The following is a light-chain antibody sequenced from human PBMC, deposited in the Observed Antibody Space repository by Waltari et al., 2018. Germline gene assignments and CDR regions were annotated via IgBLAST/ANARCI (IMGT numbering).Light chain of an antibody. V-gene: IGKV2D-29*01. J-gene: IGKJ4*01. CDR2: EVS. CDR3: VRSLQVPS. CDR1: LGRLHTDGDTS. Sequence: NVVTQTPLSLSVTPGQAASISCKSSLGRLHTDGDTSSSWYLQRADQPPRLLIYEVSKRLSGVPERFSGGGSGTEFSLTISRVEAGDVGFSYCVRSLQVPSFGGGTRLE.